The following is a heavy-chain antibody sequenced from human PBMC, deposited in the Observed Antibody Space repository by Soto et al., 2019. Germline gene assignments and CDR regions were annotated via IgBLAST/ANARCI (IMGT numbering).Heavy chain of an antibody. D-gene: IGHD7-27*01. V-gene: IGHV4-34*01. CDR2: INHSGST. Sequence: QVQLQQWGAGLLKPSETLSLTCTVYGGSFSGYYWSWIRQPPGKGLEWIGMINHSGSTNYNPSLKSRVTISVDMSKNQLSLKLTSVTAADTAVYYCARGKHFLTYSYFYGMDVWGQGTTVTVSS. CDR1: GGSFSGYY. J-gene: IGHJ6*02. CDR3: ARGKHFLTYSYFYGMDV.